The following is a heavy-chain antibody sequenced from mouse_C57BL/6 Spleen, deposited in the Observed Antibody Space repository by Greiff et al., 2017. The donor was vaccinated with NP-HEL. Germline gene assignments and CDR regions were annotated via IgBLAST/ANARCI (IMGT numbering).Heavy chain of an antibody. Sequence: EVMLVESGGGLVKPGGSLKLSCAASGFTFSSYTMSWVRQTPEKRLEWVATISGGGGNTYYPDSEKGRFTISRDNAKNTLYLQMSSLRSEDTALYYCARKGGLTNYFDYWGQGTTLTVSS. J-gene: IGHJ2*01. CDR1: GFTFSSYT. V-gene: IGHV5-9*01. CDR3: ARKGGLTNYFDY. D-gene: IGHD1-1*02. CDR2: ISGGGGNT.